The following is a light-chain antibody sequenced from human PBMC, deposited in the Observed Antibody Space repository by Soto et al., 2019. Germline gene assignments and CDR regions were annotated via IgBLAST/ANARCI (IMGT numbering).Light chain of an antibody. V-gene: IGLV2-8*01. CDR3: SSYAGSNNFGV. CDR2: EVN. CDR1: SSDVGGYNY. Sequence: QSVLTQPPSASGSPGQSVTISCTGTSSDVGGYNYVSWYQQHPGKAPKLMIYEVNKRPSGVPDRFSGSKSGNTASLTVSGLQAEDGAYYYCSSYAGSNNFGVFGTGTKVPVL. J-gene: IGLJ1*01.